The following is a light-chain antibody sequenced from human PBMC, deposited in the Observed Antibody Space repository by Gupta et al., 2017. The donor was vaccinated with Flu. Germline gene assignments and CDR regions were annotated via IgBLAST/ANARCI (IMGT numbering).Light chain of an antibody. V-gene: IGLV2-8*01. CDR3: SSDAGSNNWV. J-gene: IGLJ3*02. Sequence: SALSQPSSASGPPGQSVTISCTGTSSDVGGYNYVSWYQQHPGKAPQLMIYEVSKRPSGVPDRLSGSKSGNTASLTVSGLQAEDEADYYCSSDAGSNNWVFGGGTKLTVL. CDR2: EVS. CDR1: SSDVGGYNY.